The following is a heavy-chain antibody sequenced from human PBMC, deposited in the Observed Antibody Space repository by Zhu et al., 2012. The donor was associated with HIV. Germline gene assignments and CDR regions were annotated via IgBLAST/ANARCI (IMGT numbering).Heavy chain of an antibody. CDR2: MSYSGST. D-gene: IGHD1-26*01. J-gene: IGHJ3*02. Sequence: QVQLQESGPGLVRPSDTLSLTCAVSGYSISSSNWWGWIRQPPGKGLEWIAYMSYSGSTYYNVSLKSRVTMSVDTSKNQFSLKLRSVTAVDTAVYYCARKQWELLSAFDIWGQGTMVTVSS. V-gene: IGHV4-28*01. CDR1: GYSISSSNW. CDR3: ARKQWELLSAFDI.